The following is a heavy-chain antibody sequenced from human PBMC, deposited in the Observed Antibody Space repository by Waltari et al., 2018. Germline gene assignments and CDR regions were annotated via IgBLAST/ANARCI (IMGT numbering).Heavy chain of an antibody. CDR1: GYTFTSYD. CDR2: MKRNSGNT. D-gene: IGHD3-3*01. J-gene: IGHJ5*02. V-gene: IGHV1-8*01. Sequence: QVQLVQSGAEVKKPGASVKVSCKASGYTFTSYDINWVRQATGQGLEWMGWMKRNSGNTGYAQKFQGRVTMTRNTSISTAYMELSSLRSEDTAVYYCARGGITIFGVAPKGDWFDPWGQGTLVTVSS. CDR3: ARGGITIFGVAPKGDWFDP.